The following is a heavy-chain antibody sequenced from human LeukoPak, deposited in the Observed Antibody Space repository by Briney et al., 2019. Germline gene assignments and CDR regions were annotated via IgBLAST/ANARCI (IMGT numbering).Heavy chain of an antibody. CDR1: GFTFSSYG. Sequence: GGSLRLSCAASGFTFSSYGMHWVRQAPGKGLEWVAFIRYDGSNKYYVDSVKGRFTISRDNSKNTLYLQMNSLRAEDTAVYYCAKEKRIAARRGYYFDYWGQGTLVTVSS. D-gene: IGHD6-6*01. CDR3: AKEKRIAARRGYYFDY. J-gene: IGHJ4*02. V-gene: IGHV3-30*02. CDR2: IRYDGSNK.